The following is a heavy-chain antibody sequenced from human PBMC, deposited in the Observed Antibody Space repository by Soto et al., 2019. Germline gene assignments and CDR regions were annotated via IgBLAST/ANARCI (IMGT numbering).Heavy chain of an antibody. V-gene: IGHV3-74*01. CDR3: ASAHYYYYYMDV. CDR1: GFTFSSYW. J-gene: IGHJ6*03. Sequence: EVQLVESGGGLVQPGGSLRLSCAASGFTFSSYWMHWVRQAPGKGLVWVSRVNSDGSSTSYADSVKGRFTISRDNAKNTLYLQMNSLRAEDTAVYNCASAHYYYYYMDVWDKGTTVTVSS. CDR2: VNSDGSST.